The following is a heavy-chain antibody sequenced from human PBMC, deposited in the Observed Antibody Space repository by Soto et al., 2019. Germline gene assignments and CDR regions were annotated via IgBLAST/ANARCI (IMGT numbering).Heavy chain of an antibody. CDR2: IYYSGST. CDR3: ARAPARGYGSGIFYGMDV. D-gene: IGHD6-25*01. J-gene: IGHJ6*02. CDR1: GGSISRGDYY. Sequence: SETLSLTFTFSGGSISRGDYYWSWIRQPPGQGLEWIWYIYYSGSTYYNPSLKSRVTISVDTSKNRFSLRLSSGTAADTAVYYSARAPARGYGSGIFYGMDVWGQGTTGTVSS. V-gene: IGHV4-30-4*01.